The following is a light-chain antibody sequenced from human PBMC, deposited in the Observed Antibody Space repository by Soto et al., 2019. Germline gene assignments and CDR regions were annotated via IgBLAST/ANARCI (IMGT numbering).Light chain of an antibody. Sequence: DIQMTQSPSTLAASVGDRVTTTCRASQSISSWLAWYQQKPGKAPKILIYKASSLESGVPSRFRGSGSGTEFTLTINSLQPDDFETYYCQQYNSYSRTFGQGTKVDIK. J-gene: IGKJ1*01. CDR1: QSISSW. V-gene: IGKV1-5*03. CDR2: KAS. CDR3: QQYNSYSRT.